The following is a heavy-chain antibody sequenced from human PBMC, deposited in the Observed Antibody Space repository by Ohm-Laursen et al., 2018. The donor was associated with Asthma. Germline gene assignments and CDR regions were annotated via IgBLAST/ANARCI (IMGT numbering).Heavy chain of an antibody. V-gene: IGHV3-74*01. CDR1: GLTFSSYW. CDR3: ARARSGSSYDY. D-gene: IGHD1-26*01. Sequence: GSLRLSCTASGLTFSSYWMHWVRQAPGKGPVWVSRLNTDGSGTWYADSVKGRFTISRDNAKNTLYLQMNSLRAEDTAVYYCARARSGSSYDYWGQGTLVTVSS. J-gene: IGHJ4*02. CDR2: LNTDGSGT.